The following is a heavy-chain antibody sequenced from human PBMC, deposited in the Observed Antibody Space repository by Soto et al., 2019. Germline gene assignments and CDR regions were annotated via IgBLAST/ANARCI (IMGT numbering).Heavy chain of an antibody. Sequence: GGSLRLSCAASGFTFSSYSMNWVRQAPGKGLEWVSYISSSSSTIYYADSVKGRFTISRDNAKNSLYLQMNSLRAEDTAVFYCARGPGAGTVRHHYYYMDVWGKGTTVTVSS. CDR3: ARGPGAGTVRHHYYYMDV. V-gene: IGHV3-48*01. CDR1: GFTFSSYS. J-gene: IGHJ6*03. D-gene: IGHD6-13*01. CDR2: ISSSSSTI.